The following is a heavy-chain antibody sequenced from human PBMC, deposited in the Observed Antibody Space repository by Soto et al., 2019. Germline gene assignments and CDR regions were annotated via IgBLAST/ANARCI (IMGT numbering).Heavy chain of an antibody. D-gene: IGHD4-17*01. CDR1: GGSISSGGYY. CDR2: IYYSGST. Sequence: KASETLSLTCTVSGGSISSGGYYWSWIRQHPGKGLEWIGYIYYSGSTYYNPSLKSRVTISVDTSKNQFSLKLSSVTAADTAVYYCARGKTTVGALAIWGQGTLVTVSS. CDR3: ARGKTTVGALAI. V-gene: IGHV4-31*03. J-gene: IGHJ4*02.